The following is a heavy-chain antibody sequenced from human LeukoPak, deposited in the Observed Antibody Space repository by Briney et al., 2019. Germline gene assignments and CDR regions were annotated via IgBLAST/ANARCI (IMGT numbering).Heavy chain of an antibody. J-gene: IGHJ4*02. Sequence: GGSLRLSCAASGFTCSIYAMSWVRQAPGKGLQWVSSITSSGDGTYYADSVKGRFTISRDNSENMLYLQMNSLRVEDTAVYFCAKDRPNYYGSNGHYYRRDGDYWGQGTLVTVSS. CDR2: ITSSGDGT. D-gene: IGHD3-22*01. CDR1: GFTCSIYA. V-gene: IGHV3-23*01. CDR3: AKDRPNYYGSNGHYYRRDGDY.